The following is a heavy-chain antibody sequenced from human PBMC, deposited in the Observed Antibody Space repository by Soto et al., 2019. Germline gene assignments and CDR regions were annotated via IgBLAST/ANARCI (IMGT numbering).Heavy chain of an antibody. V-gene: IGHV5-10-1*01. CDR3: ARHRAAISLRY. CDR2: IDPSDSYI. CDR1: GYTFSGHW. Sequence: GESLKISCKTSGYTFSGHWISWVRQVPGKGLQWMGNIDPSDSYINYNPAFRGHVTFSVDKSSSTAYLHWRSLGPSDTAIYYCARHRAAISLRYWDQGTLLTGST. D-gene: IGHD2-15*01. J-gene: IGHJ4*02.